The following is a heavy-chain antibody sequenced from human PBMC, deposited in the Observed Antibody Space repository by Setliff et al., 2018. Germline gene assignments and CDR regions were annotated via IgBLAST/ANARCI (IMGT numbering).Heavy chain of an antibody. CDR1: GFAFTDSI. V-gene: IGHV1-18*01. CDR2: LSPYTGNT. D-gene: IGHD2-8*01. CDR3: AKLVRYCSTRTCRRASGDEY. J-gene: IGHJ4*02. Sequence: ASVKVSCKASGFAFTDSIVNWVRQAPGQGLEWVGWLSPYTGNTYSAQKFQGRLTLTTDTSTTTAYMELRSLTSADTAVYYCAKLVRYCSTRTCRRASGDEYFGQGTLVTVSS.